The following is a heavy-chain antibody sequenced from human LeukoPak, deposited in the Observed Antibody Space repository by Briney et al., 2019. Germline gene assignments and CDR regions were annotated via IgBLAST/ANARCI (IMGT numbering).Heavy chain of an antibody. D-gene: IGHD6-13*01. CDR2: INHSGST. CDR3: ARDRGQLVN. J-gene: IGHJ4*02. Sequence: PSETLSLTCAVYGGSFSGYYWSWIRQPPGKGLEWIGEINHSGSTNYNPSLKSRVTISVDTSKNQFSLKLSSVTAADTAVYYCARDRGQLVNWGQGTLVTVSS. V-gene: IGHV4-34*01. CDR1: GGSFSGYY.